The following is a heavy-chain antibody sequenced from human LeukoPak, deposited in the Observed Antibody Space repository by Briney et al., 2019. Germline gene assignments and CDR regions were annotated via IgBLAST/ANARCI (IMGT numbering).Heavy chain of an antibody. CDR3: ARDSVRSVLSS. J-gene: IGHJ5*02. Sequence: GSLRLSCAASGFTFSSYSMNWVRQAPGKGLEWVSYISSSSTIYYAASVKGRFTISRDNAKNSLYLQMNSLRDEDTAVYYCARDSVRSVLSSWGQGTLVTVSS. CDR2: ISSSSTI. V-gene: IGHV3-48*02. CDR1: GFTFSSYS. D-gene: IGHD1-1*01.